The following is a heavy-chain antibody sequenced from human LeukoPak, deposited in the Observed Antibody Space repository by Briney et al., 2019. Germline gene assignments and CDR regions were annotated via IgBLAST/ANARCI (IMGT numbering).Heavy chain of an antibody. V-gene: IGHV4-61*01. CDR3: ARVPGGGTAAI. CDR2: IYYSGST. J-gene: IGHJ3*02. Sequence: PYETLLLTCTVSGGSVSSGSYYWSWIRQPPGKGLEWIGYIYYSGSTNYNPSLKSRVTISVDTSKNQFSLKLSPVTAADTAVYYCARVPGGGTAAIWGQGTMVTVSS. D-gene: IGHD1-7*01. CDR1: GGSVSSGSYY.